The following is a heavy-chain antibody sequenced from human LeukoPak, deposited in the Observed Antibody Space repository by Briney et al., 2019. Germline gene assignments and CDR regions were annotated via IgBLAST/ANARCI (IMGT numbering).Heavy chain of an antibody. J-gene: IGHJ3*01. V-gene: IGHV1-58*02. CDR3: AADRHSGSYFAFDL. CDR2: IVVGSGNT. D-gene: IGHD1-26*01. Sequence: ASVKVSCKASGFTFTSSAMQWVRQARGQRLEWIGWIVVGSGNTNYAEKFQERVTITRDMSTRTAYMELSSLRSEDTAVYYCAADRHSGSYFAFDLWGQGTMVTVSS. CDR1: GFTFTSSA.